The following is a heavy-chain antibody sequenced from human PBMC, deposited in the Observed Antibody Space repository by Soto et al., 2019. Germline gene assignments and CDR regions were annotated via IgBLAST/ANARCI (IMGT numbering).Heavy chain of an antibody. Sequence: EVQLLESGGGLVQPGGSLRLSCAASGFTFSNYAMSWVRQAPEKGLEWVSAISGSAATRHYADSVKGRFTISRDNSKNTLYLQMNSPRAEDTAIYYCAKDYRYCSGGSCPEPTDFWGPGTLVTVSS. J-gene: IGHJ4*02. D-gene: IGHD2-15*01. CDR3: AKDYRYCSGGSCPEPTDF. CDR2: ISGSAATR. CDR1: GFTFSNYA. V-gene: IGHV3-23*01.